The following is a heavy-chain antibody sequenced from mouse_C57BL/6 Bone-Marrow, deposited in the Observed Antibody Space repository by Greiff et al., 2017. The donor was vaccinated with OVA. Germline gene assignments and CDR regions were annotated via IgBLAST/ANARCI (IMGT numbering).Heavy chain of an antibody. CDR1: GFTFSSYA. CDR3: TRGASTGHYAMDY. CDR2: ISSGGDYI. D-gene: IGHD4-1*02. V-gene: IGHV5-9-1*02. J-gene: IGHJ4*01. Sequence: EVKLVESGEGLVKPGGSLKLSCAASGFTFSSYAMSWVRQTPEKRLEWVAYISSGGDYIYYADTVKGRFTISRDNARNTLYLQMSSLKSEDTAMYYCTRGASTGHYAMDYWGQGTSVTVSS.